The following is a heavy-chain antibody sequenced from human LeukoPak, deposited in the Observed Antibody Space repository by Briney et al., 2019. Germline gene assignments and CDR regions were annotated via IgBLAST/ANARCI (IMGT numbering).Heavy chain of an antibody. J-gene: IGHJ6*02. CDR2: IYSGGRT. CDR1: GFSVNSCY. Sequence: GGSLRLSCAASGFSVNSCYMNWVRQAPGKGLEWVSVIYSGGRTYYADSVKGRFIISRDNSKNRLYLQMNSLRAEDTAVYYCARDPSDTPMVNYYYYYGMDVWGLGTTVTVSS. CDR3: ARDPSDTPMVNYYYYYGMDV. D-gene: IGHD5-18*01. V-gene: IGHV3-66*01.